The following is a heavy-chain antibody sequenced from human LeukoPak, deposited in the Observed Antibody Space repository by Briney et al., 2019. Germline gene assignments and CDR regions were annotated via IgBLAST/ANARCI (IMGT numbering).Heavy chain of an antibody. Sequence: PGGSLRLSCAASGLTFSDHWISWVRQAPGKGLEWVANIKEDGSEKYYVDPVKGRFTISRDNAKNSLYLEMSSLRGEDTAMYYCASGPKWGQGTLVTVSS. V-gene: IGHV3-7*01. CDR1: GLTFSDHW. J-gene: IGHJ4*02. CDR2: IKEDGSEK. CDR3: ASGPK.